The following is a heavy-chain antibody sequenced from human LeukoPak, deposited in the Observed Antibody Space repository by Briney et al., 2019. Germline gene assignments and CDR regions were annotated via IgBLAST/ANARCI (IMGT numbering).Heavy chain of an antibody. Sequence: SETLSLTCAVYGGSFSGYYWSWIRQPPGKGLEWIGEINHSGSTNYNPSLKSRVTISVDPSKNQFSLSLDSVTAADTAVYYCASQLDDYYDSTGYYTGFIDYWGPGTLVTVSS. CDR2: INHSGST. V-gene: IGHV4-34*01. J-gene: IGHJ4*02. CDR3: ASQLDDYYDSTGYYTGFIDY. D-gene: IGHD3-22*01. CDR1: GGSFSGYY.